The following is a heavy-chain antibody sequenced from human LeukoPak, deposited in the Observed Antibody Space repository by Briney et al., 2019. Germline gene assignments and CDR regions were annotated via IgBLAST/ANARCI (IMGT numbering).Heavy chain of an antibody. CDR1: GFTFSSSA. V-gene: IGHV3-64D*09. CDR2: ISSNGGTT. CDR3: VKRTGLYFDY. D-gene: IGHD1-1*01. Sequence: GVALRLSCSASGFTFSSSAIHWVRQAPGKGLEYVSGISSNGGTTYNADSVKGRFTISRDNSKNTVYLQMSSLRPEDTALYYCVKRTGLYFDYWGQGTLVTVS. J-gene: IGHJ4*02.